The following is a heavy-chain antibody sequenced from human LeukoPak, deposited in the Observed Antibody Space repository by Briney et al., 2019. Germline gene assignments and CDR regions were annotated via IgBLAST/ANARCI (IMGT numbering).Heavy chain of an antibody. CDR2: IYYSGNT. D-gene: IGHD3-3*01. J-gene: IGHJ5*02. Sequence: SETLSLTCAVSGGSISSSSYYWGWIRQPPGKGLELIGSIYYSGNTYYNPSLKSRVTISIDTSKNQFSLKLSSVTAADTAVYYCARVIPYGRRFGVANGWFDPWGQGTLVTVSS. CDR3: ARVIPYGRRFGVANGWFDP. V-gene: IGHV4-39*07. CDR1: GGSISSSSYY.